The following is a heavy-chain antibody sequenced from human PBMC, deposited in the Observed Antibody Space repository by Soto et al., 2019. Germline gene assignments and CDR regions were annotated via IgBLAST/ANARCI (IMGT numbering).Heavy chain of an antibody. CDR3: AKDLRITVVRERAGRGMDV. J-gene: IGHJ6*02. CDR2: ISYDGSNK. CDR1: GFTFSSYG. V-gene: IGHV3-30*18. D-gene: IGHD3-10*01. Sequence: QVQLVESGGGVVQPGRSLRLSCAASGFTFSSYGMHWVRQAPGKGLEWVAVISYDGSNKYYADSVKGRFTISRDNSKKPLYLKMNSLRAEDTAVYYCAKDLRITVVRERAGRGMDVWGRGTTVTVSS.